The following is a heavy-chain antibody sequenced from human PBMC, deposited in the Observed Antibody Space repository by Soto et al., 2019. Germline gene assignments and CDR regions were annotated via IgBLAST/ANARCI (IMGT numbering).Heavy chain of an antibody. J-gene: IGHJ4*02. CDR2: INSDGSST. D-gene: IGHD3-22*01. CDR1: GFTFSSYW. Sequence: GGSLRLSCAASGFTFSSYWMHWVRQAPGKGLVWVSRINSDGSSTSYADSVKGRFTISRDNAKNTLYLQMNSLRAEDTAVYYCAFRASYYDSSGYFYDWGKGSLVTVSS. V-gene: IGHV3-74*01. CDR3: AFRASYYDSSGYFYD.